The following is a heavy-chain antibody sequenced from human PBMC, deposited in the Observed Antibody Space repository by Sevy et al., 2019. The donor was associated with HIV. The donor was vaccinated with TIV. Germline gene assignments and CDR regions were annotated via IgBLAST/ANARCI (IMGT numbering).Heavy chain of an antibody. J-gene: IGHJ4*02. CDR1: GFTFSKYA. Sequence: GGSLRLSCAGSGFTFSKYAMSWVRQAPGKGLEWVSAISGRGDRTYYADSVKGRFTISRDNSKYTLYLQMNSLRVEDTAVYYCAKPPHYYDSSGYFWGIDDWGQGTLVTVSS. CDR2: ISGRGDRT. V-gene: IGHV3-23*01. D-gene: IGHD3-22*01. CDR3: AKPPHYYDSSGYFWGIDD.